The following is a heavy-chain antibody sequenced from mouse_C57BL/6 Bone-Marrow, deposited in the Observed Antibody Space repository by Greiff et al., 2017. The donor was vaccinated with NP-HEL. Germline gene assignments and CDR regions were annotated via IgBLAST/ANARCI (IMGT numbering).Heavy chain of an antibody. D-gene: IGHD1-1*01. V-gene: IGHV5-6*02. CDR1: GFTFSSYG. CDR3: ARRDGSSVFAY. CDR2: ISSGGSYT. J-gene: IGHJ3*01. Sequence: EVKVVESGGDLVKPGGSLKLSCAASGFTFSSYGMSWVRQTPDKRLEWVATISSGGSYTYYPDSVMGRFTISKDNAKNTLYLQMSSLKSEDTAMYYCARRDGSSVFAYWGQGTLVTVSA.